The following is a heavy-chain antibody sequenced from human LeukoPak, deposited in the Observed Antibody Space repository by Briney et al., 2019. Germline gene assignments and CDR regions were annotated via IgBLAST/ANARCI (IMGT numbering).Heavy chain of an antibody. V-gene: IGHV4-38-2*01. CDR2: IYHSGST. D-gene: IGHD3-16*01. CDR1: GYSISSGYY. J-gene: IGHJ4*02. Sequence: PSETLSLTCAVSGYSISSGYYWGWIRPPPGKGLEWIGSIYHSGSTYYNPSLKSRVTISADTSKNQFPLKLSSVTAADTAVYYCASRPWGYFDYWGQGTLVTVSS. CDR3: ASRPWGYFDY.